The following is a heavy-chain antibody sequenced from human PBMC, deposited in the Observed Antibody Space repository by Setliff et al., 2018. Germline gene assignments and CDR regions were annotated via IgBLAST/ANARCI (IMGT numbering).Heavy chain of an antibody. CDR1: GYTLTTYY. CDR3: ATLSYGGSYYFDY. V-gene: IGHV1-46*01. D-gene: IGHD1-26*01. J-gene: IGHJ4*02. Sequence: ASVKVSCKASGYTLTTYYMHWVRQAPGQGLEWMGITNPSGGSTSYAQKFQGRVTMTRDTSTSTVYMELSSLRSEDTAVYYCATLSYGGSYYFDYWGQGTLVTVSS. CDR2: TNPSGGST.